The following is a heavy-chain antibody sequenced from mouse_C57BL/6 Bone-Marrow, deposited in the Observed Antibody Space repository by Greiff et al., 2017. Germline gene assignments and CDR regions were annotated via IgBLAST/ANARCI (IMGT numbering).Heavy chain of an antibody. CDR1: GFTFSDYY. CDR2: INYDGSST. V-gene: IGHV5-16*01. Sequence: EVKLMESEGGLVQPGSSMKLSCTASGFTFSDYYMAWVRPVPEKGLEWVANINYDGSSTYYMDSLKSRFIISRDNAKNILYLQMSSLKSEDTATYYCAREDYEYWYYDVWGTETTVTVSS. J-gene: IGHJ1*03. CDR3: AREDYEYWYYDV. D-gene: IGHD2-4*01.